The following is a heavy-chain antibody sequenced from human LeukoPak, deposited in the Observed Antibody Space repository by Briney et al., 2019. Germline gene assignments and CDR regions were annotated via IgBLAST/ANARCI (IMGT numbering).Heavy chain of an antibody. CDR1: GYTFTSYY. Sequence: ASVKVSRKASGYTFTSYYMHWVRQAPGQGLEWMGLINPTGGSTGYAQKFQGRVTMTRDMSTSTDYMELSSLRSEDTAIYYCARDNSVGDNAWWFDPWGQGTLVTVSS. CDR3: ARDNSVGDNAWWFDP. D-gene: IGHD1-26*01. J-gene: IGHJ5*02. CDR2: INPTGGST. V-gene: IGHV1-46*01.